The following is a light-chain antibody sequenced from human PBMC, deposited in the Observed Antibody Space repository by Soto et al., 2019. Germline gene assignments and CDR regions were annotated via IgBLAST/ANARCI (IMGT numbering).Light chain of an antibody. V-gene: IGKV3D-15*01. Sequence: IVMTKFPATLSGSPGERASLSCRASQTVNNNLGWYQQKPGQAPRLLIYGAITRATGIPARFSGSGSGTEFTLSIFSLQSEDFAVYYCQQYNKLPLTFGGGTRVEI. CDR1: QTVNNN. CDR3: QQYNKLPLT. J-gene: IGKJ4*01. CDR2: GAI.